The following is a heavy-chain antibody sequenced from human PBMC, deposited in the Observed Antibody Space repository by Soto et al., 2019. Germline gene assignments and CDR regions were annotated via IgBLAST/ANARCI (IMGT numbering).Heavy chain of an antibody. CDR3: ARIAVADYNWFDP. CDR2: IYHSGST. D-gene: IGHD6-19*01. Sequence: QVQLQESGPGLVKPSGTLSLTCAVSSGSISSSNWWSWVRQPPGKGLEWIGEIYHSGSTNYNPSLRGRVTISVDKSKNQFSLKLSSVTAADTAVYYCARIAVADYNWFDPWGQGTLVTVSS. V-gene: IGHV4-4*02. CDR1: SGSISSSNW. J-gene: IGHJ5*02.